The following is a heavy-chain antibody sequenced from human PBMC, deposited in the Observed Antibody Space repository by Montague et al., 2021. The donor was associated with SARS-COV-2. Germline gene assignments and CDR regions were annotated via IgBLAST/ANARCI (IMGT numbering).Heavy chain of an antibody. J-gene: IGHJ6*02. Sequence: SLRLSCAASGFTFSSYAMSWVRQAPGKGLEWVSAISGSGGSTYYADSVKGRFTISRDNSKNTLYLQMNSLRAEDTAVYYCAMPYCSSTSCYYYYGMDVWGRGTTVTASS. CDR1: GFTFSSYA. V-gene: IGHV3-23*01. D-gene: IGHD2-2*01. CDR2: ISGSGGST. CDR3: AMPYCSSTSCYYYYGMDV.